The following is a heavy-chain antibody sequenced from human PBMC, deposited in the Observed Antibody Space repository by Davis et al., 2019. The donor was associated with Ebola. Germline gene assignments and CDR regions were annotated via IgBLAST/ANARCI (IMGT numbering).Heavy chain of an antibody. J-gene: IGHJ6*03. CDR1: GGSFSGYY. V-gene: IGHV4-34*01. CDR2: INHSGST. D-gene: IGHD4-17*01. Sequence: PSETLSLTCAVYGGSFSGYYWSWIRQPPGKGLEWIGEINHSGSTNYNPSLKSRVTISVDTSKNQFSLKLSSVTAADTAVYYCARIFKDYGVFYYYYMDVWGKGTTVTVSS. CDR3: ARIFKDYGVFYYYYMDV.